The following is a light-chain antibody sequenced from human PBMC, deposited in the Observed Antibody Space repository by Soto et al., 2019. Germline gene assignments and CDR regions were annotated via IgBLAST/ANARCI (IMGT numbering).Light chain of an antibody. CDR2: GAS. Sequence: EIVLTHSPGTLSLSPCERATLSSSASQSVSSSYLAWYQQKPGQAPRLLIYGASSRATGIPDRFSGGGSGTDFTLTISSLQSEDFTVYYCQQYNKWPLTFGQGTKVDI. V-gene: IGKV3-20*01. J-gene: IGKJ1*01. CDR1: QSVSSSY. CDR3: QQYNKWPLT.